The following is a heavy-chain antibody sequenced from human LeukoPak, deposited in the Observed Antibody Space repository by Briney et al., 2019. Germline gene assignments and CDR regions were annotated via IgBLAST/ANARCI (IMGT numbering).Heavy chain of an antibody. CDR2: IYTSGST. J-gene: IGHJ5*02. CDR3: ARERVSDWFDP. Sequence: SETLSLTCTVSGGSISDYYWSWIRQPAGKGLEWIGRIYTSGSTNYNPSLKSRVTISVDESKNQFSLKLSSVTAADTAVYYCARERVSDWFDPWGQGTLVTVSS. D-gene: IGHD6-13*01. V-gene: IGHV4-4*07. CDR1: GGSISDYY.